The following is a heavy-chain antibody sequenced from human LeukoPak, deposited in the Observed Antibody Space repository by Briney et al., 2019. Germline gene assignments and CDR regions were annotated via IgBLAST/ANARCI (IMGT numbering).Heavy chain of an antibody. V-gene: IGHV3-23*01. CDR1: GFTFSNYA. Sequence: PGRSLRLSCAASGFTFSNYALNWVRQAPGAGLEWVSSISSSGDITYYADAVKGRFTISRDNSKSTLYLQMNSLRAEDTAVYYCGKEPYPWLGGDCSGTSCPYWGQGTLVTVSS. CDR2: ISSSGDIT. CDR3: GKEPYPWLGGDCSGTSCPY. J-gene: IGHJ4*02. D-gene: IGHD2-2*01.